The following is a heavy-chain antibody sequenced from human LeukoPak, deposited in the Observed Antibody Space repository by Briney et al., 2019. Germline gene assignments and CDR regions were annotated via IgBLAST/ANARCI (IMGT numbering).Heavy chain of an antibody. D-gene: IGHD6-6*01. CDR2: ISSGTTI. J-gene: IGHJ4*02. Sequence: GGSLRLSCAASGFIFSTYSMNWVRQAPGKGLEWVSYISSGTTIYYANPVKGRFTISRDNAKNSLYLQMNSLRAEDTAVYYCAREDGSSYYFDYWGQGTLVTVAS. CDR3: AREDGSSYYFDY. CDR1: GFIFSTYS. V-gene: IGHV3-48*01.